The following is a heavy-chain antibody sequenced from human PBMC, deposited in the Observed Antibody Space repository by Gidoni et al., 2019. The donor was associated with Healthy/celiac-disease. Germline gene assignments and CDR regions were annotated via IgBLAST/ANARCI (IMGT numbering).Heavy chain of an antibody. CDR2: INYSGST. V-gene: IGHV4-34*01. CDR3: ARNGQDYYDRTYFDY. CDR1: GGLFSGYY. D-gene: IGHD3-22*01. J-gene: IGHJ4*02. Sequence: QVQLQQWGAGLLKPSEPLSLTFAVYGGLFSGYYWRWIRQPPGKGLEWIGEINYSGSTNYNQALKSRVPISVDTPKNKFSLKLSSVTAADTALYYCARNGQDYYDRTYFDYWGQGTLVTVSS.